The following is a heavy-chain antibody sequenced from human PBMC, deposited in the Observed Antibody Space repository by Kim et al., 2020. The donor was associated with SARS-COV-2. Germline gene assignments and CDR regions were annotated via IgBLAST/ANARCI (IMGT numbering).Heavy chain of an antibody. CDR1: GFTFGDCA. D-gene: IGHD3-10*01. J-gene: IGHJ3*02. Sequence: GGSLRLSCAVSGFTFGDCAMYWVRQAPGKGLEWVSGIRWNTGYIVYADSVKGRFTISRDSAKNSLHLQMNSLREEDTALYYCTRRGDSGAFDIWGQGTMVTVSS. CDR3: TRRGDSGAFDI. V-gene: IGHV3-9*01. CDR2: IRWNTGYI.